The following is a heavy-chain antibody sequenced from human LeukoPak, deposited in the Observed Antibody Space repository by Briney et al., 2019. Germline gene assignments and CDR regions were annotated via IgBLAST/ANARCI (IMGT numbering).Heavy chain of an antibody. D-gene: IGHD2-2*01. Sequence: ASVKVSCKASGYTFTSYAMNWVRQAPGQGLEWMGWISAYNGNTNYAQKLQGRVTMTTDTSTSTAYMELRSLRSDDTAVYYCARDFPVCSSTSCYRDYYHYGMDVWGQGTTVTVSS. V-gene: IGHV1-18*01. J-gene: IGHJ6*02. CDR3: ARDFPVCSSTSCYRDYYHYGMDV. CDR2: ISAYNGNT. CDR1: GYTFTSYA.